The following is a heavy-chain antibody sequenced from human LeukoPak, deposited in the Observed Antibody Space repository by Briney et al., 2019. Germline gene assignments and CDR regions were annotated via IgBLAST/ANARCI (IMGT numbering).Heavy chain of an antibody. Sequence: IPSETLSLTCAVYGGSFSGYYWNWIRQPPGKGLEWIGEINHSGSTNYNACIKSRVTTSVDPSKNQFSLKLSSVTAADTAVYYCARGPLYSSGFTLYNWFDPWGQGTLVTVSS. D-gene: IGHD6-19*01. CDR3: ARGPLYSSGFTLYNWFDP. V-gene: IGHV4-34*01. J-gene: IGHJ5*02. CDR1: GGSFSGYY. CDR2: INHSGST.